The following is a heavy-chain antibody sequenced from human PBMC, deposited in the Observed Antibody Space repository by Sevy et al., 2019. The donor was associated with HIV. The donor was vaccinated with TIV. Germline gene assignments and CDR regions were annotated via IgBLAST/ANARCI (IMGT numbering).Heavy chain of an antibody. J-gene: IGHJ3*02. CDR1: GGSISSHY. CDR3: ARYDILAGRSDVFDI. D-gene: IGHD3-9*01. Sequence: SETLSLTCTVSGGSISSHYWSWVRQPPGKRLEWIGHLHYRGRANYNPSLKNRVTISVDTSKIQYSLRLSSVTAADTAVYYCARYDILAGRSDVFDIWGQGTMVTVSS. V-gene: IGHV4-59*11. CDR2: LHYRGRA.